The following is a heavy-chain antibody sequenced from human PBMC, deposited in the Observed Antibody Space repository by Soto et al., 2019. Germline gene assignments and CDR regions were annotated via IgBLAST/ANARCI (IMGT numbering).Heavy chain of an antibody. J-gene: IGHJ3*02. CDR1: GYSFTSYW. Sequence: PGESLKISCKGSGYSFTSYWIGWVRQMPGKGLEWMGIIYPGDSDTRYSPSFQGQVTISADKSISTAYLQWSSLKASDTAMYYCARPYLSTSSWTSRYFDIWGQGTMVTVSS. CDR3: ARPYLSTSSWTSRYFDI. V-gene: IGHV5-51*01. CDR2: IYPGDSDT. D-gene: IGHD6-13*01.